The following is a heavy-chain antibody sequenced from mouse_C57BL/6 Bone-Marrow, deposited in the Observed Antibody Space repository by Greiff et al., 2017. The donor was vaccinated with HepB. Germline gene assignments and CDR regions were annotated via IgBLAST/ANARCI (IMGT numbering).Heavy chain of an antibody. Sequence: VQLQQSGPELVKPGASVKISCKASGYSFTGYYMNWVKQSPEKSLEWIGEINPSTGGTTYNQKFKAKATLTVDKSSSTAYMQLKSLTSEDSAVYYCARFLYYSFFDYWGQGTTLTVSS. J-gene: IGHJ2*01. V-gene: IGHV1-42*01. CDR2: INPSTGGT. CDR3: ARFLYYSFFDY. D-gene: IGHD1-1*01. CDR1: GYSFTGYY.